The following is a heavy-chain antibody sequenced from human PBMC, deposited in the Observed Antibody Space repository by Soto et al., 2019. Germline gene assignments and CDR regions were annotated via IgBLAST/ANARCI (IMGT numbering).Heavy chain of an antibody. D-gene: IGHD6-6*01. V-gene: IGHV5-51*01. Sequence: GESLKISCKCSGYTFTDYWIGWVRQMPGKGLEYMGTIYAGDSDTRYSPSFQGQVTISADKSLRTAYLQWTSLKASDTALYYCARTRSFTLGFYYDGMDVWGQGTTVTVSS. CDR3: ARTRSFTLGFYYDGMDV. CDR1: GYTFTDYW. CDR2: IYAGDSDT. J-gene: IGHJ6*02.